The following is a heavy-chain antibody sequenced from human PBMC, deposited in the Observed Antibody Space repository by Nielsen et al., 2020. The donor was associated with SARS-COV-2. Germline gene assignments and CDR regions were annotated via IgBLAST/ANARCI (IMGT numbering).Heavy chain of an antibody. Sequence: GESLKISCAASGFTFSSYAMSWVRQAPGKGLEWVPAISGSGGSTYYADSVKGRFTISRDNSKNTLYLQVNSLRAEDTAVYYCARDSRGVFDYWGQGTLVTVSS. V-gene: IGHV3-23*01. CDR1: GFTFSSYA. CDR2: ISGSGGST. J-gene: IGHJ4*02. D-gene: IGHD6-13*01. CDR3: ARDSRGVFDY.